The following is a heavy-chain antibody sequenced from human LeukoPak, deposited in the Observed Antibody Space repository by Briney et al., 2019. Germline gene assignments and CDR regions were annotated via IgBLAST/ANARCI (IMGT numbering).Heavy chain of an antibody. CDR2: INDDGSST. Sequence: GGSLRLSCAASGFTFSSYWMHWVRQAPGKGLVWVSRINDDGSSTYYADSVKGRFTISRDNAKSTLYLQMNSLRAEDTAVYYCARGVNGAFDIWGQGTVVTVSS. V-gene: IGHV3-74*01. CDR3: ARGVNGAFDI. CDR1: GFTFSSYW. D-gene: IGHD3-10*01. J-gene: IGHJ3*02.